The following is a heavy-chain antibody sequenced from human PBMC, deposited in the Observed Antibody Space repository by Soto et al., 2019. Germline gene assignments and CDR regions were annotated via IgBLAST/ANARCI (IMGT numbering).Heavy chain of an antibody. J-gene: IGHJ6*02. V-gene: IGHV3-30-3*01. Sequence: PGGSLRLSCAASGFTFSSYAMHWVRQAPGKGLEWVAVISYDGSNKYYADSVKGRFTISRDNSKNTLYLQMNSLRAEDTAVYYCSRERPAATALYYYYYGMDVWGQGTTVTVSS. CDR1: GFTFSSYA. CDR3: SRERPAATALYYYYYGMDV. CDR2: ISYDGSNK. D-gene: IGHD2-2*01.